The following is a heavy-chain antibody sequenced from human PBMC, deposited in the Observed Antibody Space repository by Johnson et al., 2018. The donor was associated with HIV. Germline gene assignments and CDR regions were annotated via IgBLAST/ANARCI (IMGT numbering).Heavy chain of an antibody. CDR1: GFTFSSYA. CDR2: ISCDGSNK. Sequence: QVQLVESGGGVVQPGGSLRLSCAASGFTFSSYAMHWVRQAPGKGLEWVAVISCDGSNKYYADSVKGRFTSSRDNSKNTLYLQMNSLRAEDTAVYYCAREFHHTRITMIVVVSGENAFDIWGQGTMVTVSS. J-gene: IGHJ3*02. D-gene: IGHD3-22*01. CDR3: AREFHHTRITMIVVVSGENAFDI. V-gene: IGHV3-30-3*01.